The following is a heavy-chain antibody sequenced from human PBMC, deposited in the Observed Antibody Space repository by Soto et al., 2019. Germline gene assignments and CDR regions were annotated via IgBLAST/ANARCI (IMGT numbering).Heavy chain of an antibody. D-gene: IGHD6-13*01. CDR2: IYHSGST. V-gene: IGHV4-4*02. CDR1: GGSISSSNW. J-gene: IGHJ6*02. Sequence: QVQLQESGPGLVKPSGTLSLTCAVSGGSISSSNWWSWVRQPPGKGLEWIGEIYHSGSTNYNPSLKSRVAISVDKCKNQFSLRLSSVAAADTAVYYCASTRYSRSWKRNSGYYGMDVWGQGTTVTVSS. CDR3: ASTRYSRSWKRNSGYYGMDV.